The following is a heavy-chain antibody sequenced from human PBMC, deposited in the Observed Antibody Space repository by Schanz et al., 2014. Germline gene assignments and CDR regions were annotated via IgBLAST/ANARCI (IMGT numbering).Heavy chain of an antibody. J-gene: IGHJ4*02. CDR3: AKDSTHIDIVLVPTAIDY. CDR1: GFTFSTYA. Sequence: EVQLVESGGGLVQPGGSLRLSCAASGFTFSTYAMSWVRQAPGKGLEWVSALSGSGGSTYYADSVKGRFTISRDSPKNTLYLQMNSLRAEDTAVYYCAKDSTHIDIVLVPTAIDYWGQGTLVTVSS. V-gene: IGHV3-23*04. CDR2: LSGSGGST. D-gene: IGHD2-2*01.